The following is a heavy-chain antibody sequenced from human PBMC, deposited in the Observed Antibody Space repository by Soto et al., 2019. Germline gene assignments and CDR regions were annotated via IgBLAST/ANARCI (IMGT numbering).Heavy chain of an antibody. Sequence: GGSLRLSCAASGFTFSSYAMSWVRQAPGKGLEWVSAISGSGGSTYYADSVKGRFTISRDNSKNTLYLQMNSLRAEDTAVYYCAKQPPWIVVPAAGVFDYWGQGTLVTVSS. J-gene: IGHJ4*02. CDR2: ISGSGGST. CDR3: AKQPPWIVVPAAGVFDY. CDR1: GFTFSSYA. D-gene: IGHD2-2*01. V-gene: IGHV3-23*01.